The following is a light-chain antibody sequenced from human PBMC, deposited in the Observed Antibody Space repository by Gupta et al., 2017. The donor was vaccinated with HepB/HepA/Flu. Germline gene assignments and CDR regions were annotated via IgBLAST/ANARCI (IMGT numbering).Light chain of an antibody. J-gene: IGKJ1*01. Sequence: VLIYPSPLSLLVSQDPPTSFSCKSSQSLVYSDGNTYVNWVHQRPGQSPRRLIYEVSNRDSGVPDRFSGSGSGTDYTLTISRLQAEDAGVYYCMQGTQWPWTFGEGTKVEIK. CDR3: MQGTQWPWT. CDR2: EVS. V-gene: IGKV2-30*01. CDR1: QSLVYSDGNTY.